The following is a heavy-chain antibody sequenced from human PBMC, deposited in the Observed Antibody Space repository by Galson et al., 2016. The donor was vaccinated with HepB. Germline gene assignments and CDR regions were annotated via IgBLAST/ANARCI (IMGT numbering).Heavy chain of an antibody. CDR2: TYYRSKWYN. J-gene: IGHJ6*02. CDR1: GDSVSSNSAA. D-gene: IGHD6-19*01. V-gene: IGHV6-1*01. Sequence: CAISGDSVSSNSAAWNWIRQSPSRGLEWLGRTYYRSKWYNEYAVSVKSRITINPDTAKNQFSLQLNSVTPEDTAVYYCARDLREALAGTGYYYYGLDVWGQGTTVTVSS. CDR3: ARDLREALAGTGYYYYGLDV.